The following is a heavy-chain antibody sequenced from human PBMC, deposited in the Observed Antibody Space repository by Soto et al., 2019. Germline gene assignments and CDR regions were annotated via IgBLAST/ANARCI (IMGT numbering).Heavy chain of an antibody. CDR3: ARRYGKNAFDI. J-gene: IGHJ3*02. D-gene: IGHD5-18*01. Sequence: SETLSLTCTVSCGSMLSSYWSWIRQPPGKGLEWIGYIYYSGSTNYNPSLKSRVTISVDTSKNQFSLKLSSVTAADTAVYYCARRYGKNAFDIWGQGTMVT. CDR2: IYYSGST. V-gene: IGHV4-59*01. CDR1: CGSMLSSY.